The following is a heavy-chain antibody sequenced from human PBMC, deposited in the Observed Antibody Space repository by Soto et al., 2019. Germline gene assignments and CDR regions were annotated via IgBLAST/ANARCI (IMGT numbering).Heavy chain of an antibody. V-gene: IGHV1-69*01. CDR3: AGASDSTWYNWLDP. CDR2: IIPTFGTT. CDR1: GGNFSSNG. D-gene: IGHD5-18*01. Sequence: QVQLVQPGAEVKKPGSSVKVSCKAPGGNFSSNGIRWVRQAPGQGLEFMGGIIPTFGTTNYAHKFRGRVTITADESTGTAYMELSSLRSDDTAVYYCAGASDSTWYNWLDPWGQGTLVTVSS. J-gene: IGHJ5*02.